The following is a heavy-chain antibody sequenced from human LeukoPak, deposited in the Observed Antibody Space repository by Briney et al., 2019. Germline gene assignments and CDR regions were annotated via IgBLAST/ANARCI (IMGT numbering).Heavy chain of an antibody. Sequence: PSETLSLTCTVSGGSISSYYWSWIRQPPGKGLEWIGYIYYSGSTNYNPSLKSRVTISVDTSKNQFSLKLSPVTAADTAVYYCARVPHSSSWLFFDYWGQGTLVTVSS. V-gene: IGHV4-59*01. J-gene: IGHJ4*02. CDR1: GGSISSYY. CDR3: ARVPHSSSWLFFDY. D-gene: IGHD6-13*01. CDR2: IYYSGST.